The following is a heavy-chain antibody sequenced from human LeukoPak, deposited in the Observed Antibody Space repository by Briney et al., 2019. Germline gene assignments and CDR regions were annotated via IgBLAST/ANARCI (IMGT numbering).Heavy chain of an antibody. CDR3: AKSGDYGLIDY. Sequence: ASETLSLTCAVYGGSFSGYYWSWIRQPPGKGLEWIGSIYSSGSNYYNASLQSRVTISIETSKNQISLRLNSVTAADTAMYYCAKSGDYGLIDYWGQGTLVTVSS. D-gene: IGHD4-17*01. CDR2: IYSSGSN. V-gene: IGHV4-34*01. J-gene: IGHJ4*02. CDR1: GGSFSGYY.